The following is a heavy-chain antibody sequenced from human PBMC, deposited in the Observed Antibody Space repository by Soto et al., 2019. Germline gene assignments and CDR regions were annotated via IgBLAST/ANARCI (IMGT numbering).Heavy chain of an antibody. CDR1: GYTFTGYY. CDR2: INPNSGGT. J-gene: IGHJ6*02. D-gene: IGHD6-19*01. Sequence: ASVKVSCKASGYTFTGYYIHWVRQAPGQGLEWMGWINPNSGGTNYAQKFQGWVTMTRDTSISTAYMELSRLRSDDTAVYYCARGAVAGPYYYYGMDVSGQGTTVTVSS. CDR3: ARGAVAGPYYYYGMDV. V-gene: IGHV1-2*04.